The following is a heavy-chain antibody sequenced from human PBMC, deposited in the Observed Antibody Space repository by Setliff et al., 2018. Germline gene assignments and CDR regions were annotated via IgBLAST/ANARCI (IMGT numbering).Heavy chain of an antibody. V-gene: IGHV4-59*08. Sequence: SETLSLTCNVSGGSIRSYYWGWIRQPPGKGPEWIGYMYYSGTTNYNPSLKSRATISVDTSKNQFSLRLSSVTAADTAVYYCARHDVMVRWFDYWGQGTLVTVS. D-gene: IGHD3-10*01. CDR3: ARHDVMVRWFDY. CDR1: GGSIRSYY. CDR2: MYYSGTT. J-gene: IGHJ4*02.